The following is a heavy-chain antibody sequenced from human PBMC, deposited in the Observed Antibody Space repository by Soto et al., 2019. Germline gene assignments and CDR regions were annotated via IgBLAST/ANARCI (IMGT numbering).Heavy chain of an antibody. CDR1: GGSINTFY. J-gene: IGHJ4*02. CDR3: AREGSYSAYNFAHGIQLWSFDF. D-gene: IGHD5-12*01. V-gene: IGHV4-4*07. CDR2: ILSSGST. Sequence: SETLSLTCTVSGGSINTFYWSWVRQPAGKGLEWIGRILSSGSTSFNPSLESRVAMSVDTSKNHFSLNLSSVTAADMAVYYCAREGSYSAYNFAHGIQLWSFDFWRQGALVTVSS.